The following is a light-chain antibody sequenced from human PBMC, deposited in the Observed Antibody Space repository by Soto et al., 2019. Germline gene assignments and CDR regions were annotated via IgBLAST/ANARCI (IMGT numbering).Light chain of an antibody. Sequence: EIVLTQSPGTLSLSPGERATLSCRASQSVSNNYLAWYQQKPGQAPRLLIYGASSRATGIPDRFSGSGSGTDITLTISRLEPEDFALYYCQHYGSSGTFGQGTKVDIK. CDR1: QSVSNNY. CDR3: QHYGSSGT. CDR2: GAS. J-gene: IGKJ1*01. V-gene: IGKV3-20*01.